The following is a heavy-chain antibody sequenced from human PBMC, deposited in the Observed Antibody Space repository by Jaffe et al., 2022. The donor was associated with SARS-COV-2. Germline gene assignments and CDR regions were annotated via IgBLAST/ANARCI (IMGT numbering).Heavy chain of an antibody. CDR1: GYTLTELS. J-gene: IGHJ4*02. Sequence: QDQLVQSGAEVKKPGASVKVSCKVSGYTLTELSMHWVRQAPGKGLEFMGGFDPEDGEPIYAQMFQGRLTMTDDTSTDTAYMELTNLSSEDSAVYYCATSGGGYKGLDSWGQGTLVTVSS. D-gene: IGHD5-12*01. V-gene: IGHV1-24*01. CDR3: ATSGGGYKGLDS. CDR2: FDPEDGEP.